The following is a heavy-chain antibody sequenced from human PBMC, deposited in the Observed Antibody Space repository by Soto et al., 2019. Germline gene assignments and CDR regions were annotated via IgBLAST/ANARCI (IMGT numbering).Heavy chain of an antibody. J-gene: IGHJ1*01. Sequence: GGSLRLSCAASGFTFSSYAMSWVRQAPGKGLEWVSAISGSGGSTYYADSVKGRFTISRDNSKNTLYRKMNSLRAEDTALYYCAGLLESITMVRPPQHWGQGTLVTVSS. CDR3: AGLLESITMVRPPQH. CDR2: ISGSGGST. D-gene: IGHD3-10*01. V-gene: IGHV3-23*01. CDR1: GFTFSSYA.